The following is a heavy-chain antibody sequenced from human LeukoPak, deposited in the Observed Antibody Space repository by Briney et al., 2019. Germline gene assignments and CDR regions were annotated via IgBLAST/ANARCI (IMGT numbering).Heavy chain of an antibody. CDR2: ISWISGSI. Sequence: GGSLRLSCAASGIIFDDYAMHWVRQAPGKGLEWVSGISWISGSIGYADSVKGRFTISRDNAKNSLYLQMNSLRAEDTALYYCAKGEYADYYYYGMDVWGQGTTVTVSS. V-gene: IGHV3-9*01. CDR3: AKGEYADYYYYGMDV. CDR1: GIIFDDYA. J-gene: IGHJ6*02. D-gene: IGHD2-2*01.